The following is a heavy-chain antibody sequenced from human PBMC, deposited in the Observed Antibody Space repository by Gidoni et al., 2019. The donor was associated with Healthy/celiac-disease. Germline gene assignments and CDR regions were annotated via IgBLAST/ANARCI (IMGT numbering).Heavy chain of an antibody. CDR3: ARRASMVRGSYGMDV. D-gene: IGHD3-10*01. CDR2: ISYDGSNK. J-gene: IGHJ6*02. CDR1: GFTFSSYA. V-gene: IGHV3-30*04. Sequence: QVQLVESGGGVVQPGRSLRLSCAASGFTFSSYAMHWVRQAPGKGLEWVAVISYDGSNKYYADSVKGRFTISRDNSKNTLYLQMNSLRAEDTAVYYCARRASMVRGSYGMDVWGQGTTVTVSS.